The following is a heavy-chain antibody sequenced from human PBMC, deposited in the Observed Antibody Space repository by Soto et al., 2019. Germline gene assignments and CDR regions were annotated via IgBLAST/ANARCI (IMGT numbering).Heavy chain of an antibody. D-gene: IGHD1-1*01. CDR1: GLTVSGKKY. Sequence: GSLRLSCTASGLTVSGKKYVAWVRQAPGKGLEWVSALYDVDGSFYADSVEGRFTTSSDSSKTTVYLQMNGLRPDDTAVYYCATWHEREHAYDVWGQGTTVTVSS. J-gene: IGHJ3*01. CDR2: LYDVDGS. V-gene: IGHV3-53*01. CDR3: ATWHEREHAYDV.